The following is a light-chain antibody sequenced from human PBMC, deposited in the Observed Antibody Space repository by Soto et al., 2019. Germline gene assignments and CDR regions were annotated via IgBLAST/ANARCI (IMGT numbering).Light chain of an antibody. CDR2: AAS. CDR3: QQLNSYLIT. Sequence: DIQLTQSPSFLSASVGVRVTITCRASRGISSYLAWYQQKPGKAPKLLIYAASTLHTGVPSRFSGSGSGTEFTLTISSLQPEDFATYYYQQLNSYLITFGQGTRLENK. V-gene: IGKV1-9*01. J-gene: IGKJ5*01. CDR1: RGISSY.